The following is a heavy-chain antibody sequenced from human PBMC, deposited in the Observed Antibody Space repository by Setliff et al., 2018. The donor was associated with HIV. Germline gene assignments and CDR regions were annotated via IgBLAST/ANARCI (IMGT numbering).Heavy chain of an antibody. CDR3: ARNDASGSYYRLNY. Sequence: ASVKVSCKASGGSFTSFAISWVRQAPGKGLELMGGRIPIYCTPNYAQKFQVRITISTDASTSSAYMDLNSLRSDDTAVYYCARNDASGSYYRLNYWRQGTLVTVS. D-gene: IGHD3-10*01. CDR1: GGSFTSFA. CDR2: RIPIYCTP. V-gene: IGHV1-69*05. J-gene: IGHJ4*02.